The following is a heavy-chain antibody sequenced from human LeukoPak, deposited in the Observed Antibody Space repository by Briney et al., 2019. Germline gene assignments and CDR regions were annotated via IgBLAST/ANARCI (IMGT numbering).Heavy chain of an antibody. V-gene: IGHV4-31*03. Sequence: SETLSLTCTVSGGSISSGGYYWSWIRQHPGKGLEWIGYIYYSGSTYYNPSLKSRVTISVDTSKNQFSLKLSSVTAADTAVYYCARDSGDFSGFDPWGQGTLVTVSS. CDR1: GGSISSGGYY. CDR3: ARDSGDFSGFDP. D-gene: IGHD3/OR15-3a*01. CDR2: IYYSGST. J-gene: IGHJ5*02.